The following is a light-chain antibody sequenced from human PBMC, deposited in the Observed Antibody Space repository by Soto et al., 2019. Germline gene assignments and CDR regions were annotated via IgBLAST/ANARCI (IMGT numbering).Light chain of an antibody. CDR1: SSDVGGYNY. Sequence: QSALTQPASVSGSPGQSITISCTGTSSDVGGYNYVSWYQQHPGKAPKLMICDVSNRPSGVSNRFSGSKSGNTASLTISGLQAEDEADYYCSSYTSSSTRVFGGGTKVTVL. CDR2: DVS. V-gene: IGLV2-14*01. CDR3: SSYTSSSTRV. J-gene: IGLJ3*02.